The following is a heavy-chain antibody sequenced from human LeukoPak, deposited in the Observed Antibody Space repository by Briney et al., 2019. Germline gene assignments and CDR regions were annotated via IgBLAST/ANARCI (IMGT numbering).Heavy chain of an antibody. J-gene: IGHJ4*02. D-gene: IGHD6-13*01. CDR1: GYTFTSYY. V-gene: IGHV1-46*01. Sequence: GASVKVSCKASGYTFTSYYMHWVRQAPGQGLEWMGIINPSGGSTSYAQKLQGRVTMTTDTSTSTAYMELRSLRSDDTAVYYCARDSLVLSDYWGQGTLVTVSS. CDR2: INPSGGST. CDR3: ARDSLVLSDY.